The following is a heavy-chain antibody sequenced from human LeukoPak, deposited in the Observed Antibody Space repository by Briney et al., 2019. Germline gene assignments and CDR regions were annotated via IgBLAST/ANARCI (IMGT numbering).Heavy chain of an antibody. Sequence: GGSLRLSCAASGFTFNDHYMSWVRQAPGKGLECLSYISSGGSTTYYTDSVKGRFTISRDNGKNALYLQMNSLRGDDTAVYYCAREIAADRGFDSWGQGTLVTVCS. D-gene: IGHD6-6*01. CDR1: GFTFNDHY. V-gene: IGHV3-11*01. CDR3: AREIAADRGFDS. J-gene: IGHJ4*02. CDR2: ISSGGSTT.